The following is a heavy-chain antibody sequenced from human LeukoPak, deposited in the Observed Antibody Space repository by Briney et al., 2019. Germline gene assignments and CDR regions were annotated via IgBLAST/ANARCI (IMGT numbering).Heavy chain of an antibody. CDR1: GFTFDDYA. J-gene: IGHJ6*03. CDR3: AKDGSRDGYNLGYYYYYMDV. CDR2: ISWNSGSI. D-gene: IGHD5-24*01. Sequence: GGSLRLSCAASGFTFDDYAMHRVRQAPGKGLEWVSGISWNSGSIGYADSVKGRFTISRDNSKNTLYLQMNSLRAEDTAVYYCAKDGSRDGYNLGYYYYYMDVWGKGTTVTISS. V-gene: IGHV3-9*01.